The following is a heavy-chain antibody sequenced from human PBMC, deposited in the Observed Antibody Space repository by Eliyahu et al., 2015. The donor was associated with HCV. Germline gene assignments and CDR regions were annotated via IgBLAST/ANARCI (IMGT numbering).Heavy chain of an antibody. V-gene: IGHV2-70*01. CDR2: IDWDDDK. CDR1: GFSLXATGMC. J-gene: IGHJ4*02. CDR3: ARAKGYMATIHQFDY. D-gene: IGHD5-24*01. Sequence: QVTLRESGPALVKPTQTLTLTCTFSGFSLXATGMCVSWIRQPPGKALEWLALIDWDDDKYYNTSLKTRLTISRDTSKNQVVLTMTNMDPVDTATYYCARAKGYMATIHQFDYWGQGTLVTVSS.